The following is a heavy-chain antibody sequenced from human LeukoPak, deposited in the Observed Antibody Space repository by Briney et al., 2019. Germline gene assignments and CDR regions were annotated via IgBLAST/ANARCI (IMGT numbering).Heavy chain of an antibody. J-gene: IGHJ4*02. V-gene: IGHV4-59*08. Sequence: PSETLSLTCTVSGGSISSYYWSWIRQPPGKGLEWIGYIYYSGSTNYNPSLKSRVTISVDTSKNRFSLKLSSVTAADTAVYYCASSPPKSPYDFWSGYLPRFDYWGQGTLVTVSS. CDR2: IYYSGST. CDR1: GGSISSYY. CDR3: ASSPPKSPYDFWSGYLPRFDY. D-gene: IGHD3-3*01.